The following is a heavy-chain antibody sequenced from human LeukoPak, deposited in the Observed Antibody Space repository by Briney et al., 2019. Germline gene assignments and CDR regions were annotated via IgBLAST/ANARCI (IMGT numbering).Heavy chain of an antibody. CDR2: ISGSGGST. CDR1: GFTFSSYA. J-gene: IGHJ6*04. CDR3: AKDLNYYYYGMDV. V-gene: IGHV3-23*01. Sequence: GGSLRLSCVASGFTFSSYAMSWDRQAPGKGLEWVSVISGSGGSTYYADSVKGRFTISRDKSKNTLYLQMNSLRAEDTAVYYCAKDLNYYYYGMDVWGKGTTVTVSS.